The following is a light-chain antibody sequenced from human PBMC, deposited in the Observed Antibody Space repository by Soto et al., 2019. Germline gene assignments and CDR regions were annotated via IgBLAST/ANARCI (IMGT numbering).Light chain of an antibody. CDR1: QSVSSY. V-gene: IGKV3-15*01. J-gene: IGKJ1*01. CDR3: QQYNNWTRT. CDR2: GAS. Sequence: EIVFTQSPGTLSLSPGERATLSCRASQSVSSYYLAWYQQKPGQAPRLLIYGASTRATGIPARFSGSGSGTEFTLTISSLQSEDFEVYYCQQYNNWTRTFGQGTKVDIK.